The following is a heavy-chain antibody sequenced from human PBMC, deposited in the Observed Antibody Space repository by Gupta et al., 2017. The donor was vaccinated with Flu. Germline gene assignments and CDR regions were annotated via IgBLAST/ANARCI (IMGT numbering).Heavy chain of an antibody. Sequence: QVQLVQSGAEVKKPGASVKVSCKASGYTFTGYYMHWVRQAPGQGLEWMGWINPNSGGTNYAQKFQGRVTMTRDTSISTAYRELSRLRSDDTAGYYCARGVGDIVVVVAAPDYWGQGTLVTVSS. V-gene: IGHV1-2*02. CDR3: ARGVGDIVVVVAAPDY. D-gene: IGHD2-15*01. CDR1: GYTFTGYY. CDR2: INPNSGGT. J-gene: IGHJ4*02.